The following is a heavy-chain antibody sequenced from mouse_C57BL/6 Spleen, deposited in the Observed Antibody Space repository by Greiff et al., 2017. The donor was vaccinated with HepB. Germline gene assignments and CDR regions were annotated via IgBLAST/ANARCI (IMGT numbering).Heavy chain of an antibody. CDR3: ARQGDLLYVGGDFDV. D-gene: IGHD2-1*01. J-gene: IGHJ1*03. V-gene: IGHV5-9*01. CDR2: ISRGGGNT. CDR1: GFTFSSYT. Sequence: EVKLVESGGGLVKPGGSLKLSCAASGFTFSSYTMSWVRQTPEKRLEWVATISRGGGNTYYPDSVKGIFTISGDNAKNTLYLQMSSLRSEDTALYYCARQGDLLYVGGDFDVWGTGTTVTVSS.